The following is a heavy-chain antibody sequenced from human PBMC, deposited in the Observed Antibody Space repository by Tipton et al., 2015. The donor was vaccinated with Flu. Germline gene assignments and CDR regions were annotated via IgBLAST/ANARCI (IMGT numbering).Heavy chain of an antibody. V-gene: IGHV4-38-2*02. CDR2: IYHSGNT. CDR3: ARSGSSYYFDP. J-gene: IGHJ5*02. CDR1: GGSISGYY. Sequence: TLSLTCTVSGGSISGYYWSWIRQPPGKGLEWIASIYHSGNTFYNPSLKSRVTISVDTSKNQISLKLTPVTAADTAVYYCARSGSSYYFDPWGQGTLVTVSS. D-gene: IGHD2-15*01.